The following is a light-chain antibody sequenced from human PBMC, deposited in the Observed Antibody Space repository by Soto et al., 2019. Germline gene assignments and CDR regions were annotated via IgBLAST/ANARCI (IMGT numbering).Light chain of an antibody. V-gene: IGLV3-21*04. CDR2: ADS. Sequence: SSELTQPPSVSVAPGKTARITCGGDNIGSKSVHWYQQKPGQAPVLVMYADSDRRSGIPERFSGSNSGDTATLTISRVEGGDEADYYCQVWDSGRDHPGVFGGGTKLTVL. CDR1: NIGSKS. J-gene: IGLJ2*01. CDR3: QVWDSGRDHPGV.